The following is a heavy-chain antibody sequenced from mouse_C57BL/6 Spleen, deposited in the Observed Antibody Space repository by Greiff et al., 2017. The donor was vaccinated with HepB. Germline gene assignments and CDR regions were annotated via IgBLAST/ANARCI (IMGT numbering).Heavy chain of an antibody. CDR2: INPGSGGT. CDR1: GYAFTNYL. V-gene: IGHV1-54*01. Sequence: VQLQQSGAELVRPGTSVKVSCKASGYAFTNYLIEWVKQRPGQGLEWIGVINPGSGGTNYNEKFKGKATLTADKSSSTAYMQLSSLTSEDSAVYVCARSPCLWDYGSSYSDYWGQGTTLTVSS. J-gene: IGHJ2*01. D-gene: IGHD1-1*01. CDR3: ARSPCLWDYGSSYSDY.